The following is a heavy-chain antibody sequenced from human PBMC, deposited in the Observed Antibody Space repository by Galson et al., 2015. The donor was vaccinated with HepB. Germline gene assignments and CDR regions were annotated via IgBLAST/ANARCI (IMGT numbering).Heavy chain of an antibody. D-gene: IGHD5-18*01. V-gene: IGHV4-61*01. CDR2: IYYNGNT. CDR3: ARGRLPTREEWLLSSYYYAMDI. CDR1: GGSINSPNSY. J-gene: IGHJ6*02. Sequence: ETLSLTCTVSGGSINSPNSYWTWIRQPPGKGLEWIGYIYYNGNTKYNPSVKGRVIISMDTSKHQFSLRLSSVTAADAAVYYCARGRLPTREEWLLSSYYYAMDIWGPGTTVAVSS.